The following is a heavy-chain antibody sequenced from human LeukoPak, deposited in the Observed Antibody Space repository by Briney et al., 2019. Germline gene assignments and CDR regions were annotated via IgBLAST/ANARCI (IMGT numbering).Heavy chain of an antibody. D-gene: IGHD5-18*01. Sequence: GRSLRLSCAASGFTFSTYAMHWVRQAPGKGLEWVANIKQDGSEKYYVDSVKGRFTVSRDNAKSSLYLQMNSLRAEDTAVYYCARDLSGIAGYTYGRGIDYWGQGILVTVSS. CDR2: IKQDGSEK. CDR1: GFTFSTYA. CDR3: ARDLSGIAGYTYGRGIDY. J-gene: IGHJ4*02. V-gene: IGHV3-7*01.